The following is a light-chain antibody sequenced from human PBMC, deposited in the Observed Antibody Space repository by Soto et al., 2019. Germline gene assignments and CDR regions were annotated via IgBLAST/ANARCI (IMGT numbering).Light chain of an antibody. CDR2: GSS. CDR3: QQYNNWPIT. CDR1: QSVSTN. J-gene: IGKJ5*01. V-gene: IGKV3-15*01. Sequence: ETVLTQSPATLSVSPGERATLSYSASQSVSTNLAWYQQKPGQSPRLLIYGSSPRATGIPARFSGSGSGTEFTLTISSLQSEDSAVYYCQQYNNWPITFGQGTRLEIK.